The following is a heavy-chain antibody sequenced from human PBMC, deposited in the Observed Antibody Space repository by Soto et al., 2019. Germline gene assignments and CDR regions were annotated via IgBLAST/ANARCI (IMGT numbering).Heavy chain of an antibody. CDR3: ARLRISYSSSSRPFDY. CDR2: IYYSGST. D-gene: IGHD6-6*01. Sequence: SETLSLTCTVSGGSISSSRYYWGWIRQPPGKGLEWIGSIYYSGSTYYNPSLKSRVTISVDTSKNQFSLKLSSVTAADTAVYYCARLRISYSSSSRPFDYWGQGTLVTVSS. V-gene: IGHV4-39*01. CDR1: GGSISSSRYY. J-gene: IGHJ4*02.